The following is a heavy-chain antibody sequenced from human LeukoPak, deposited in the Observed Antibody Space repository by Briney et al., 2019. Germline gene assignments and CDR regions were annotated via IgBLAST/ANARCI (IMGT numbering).Heavy chain of an antibody. J-gene: IGHJ4*02. D-gene: IGHD6-19*01. V-gene: IGHV1-2*02. CDR1: GYTFTGYY. Sequence: ASVKVSCKASGYTFTGYYMHWVRQAPGQGLEWMGWINPNSGGTNYAQKFQGRVTMTRDTSISTAYMELSRPRSDDTAVYYCAREYSSGWPLPYYFDYWGQGTLVTVSS. CDR2: INPNSGGT. CDR3: AREYSSGWPLPYYFDY.